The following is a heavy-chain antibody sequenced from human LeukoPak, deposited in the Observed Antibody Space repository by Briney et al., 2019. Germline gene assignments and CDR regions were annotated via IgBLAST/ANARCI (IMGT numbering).Heavy chain of an antibody. CDR3: ARGVIIRGRLDP. Sequence: HPGGSLRLSCAAAGFIFSNYWMSWVRQAPGKGLEWVANIKQDGSEKYYVDSVKGRFTISRDNAKNSLYLQMSSLRTEDTAVYYYARGVIIRGRLDPWGQGTLVTVSS. J-gene: IGHJ5*02. CDR1: GFIFSNYW. V-gene: IGHV3-7*01. CDR2: IKQDGSEK. D-gene: IGHD3-10*01.